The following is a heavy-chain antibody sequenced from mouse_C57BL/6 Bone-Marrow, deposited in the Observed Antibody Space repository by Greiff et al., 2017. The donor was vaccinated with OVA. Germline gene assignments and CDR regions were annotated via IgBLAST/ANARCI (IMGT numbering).Heavy chain of an antibody. V-gene: IGHV1-55*01. CDR3: AHYYGSSYHWYFDV. D-gene: IGHD1-1*01. CDR1: GYTFTSYW. J-gene: IGHJ1*03. CDR2: IYPGSGST. Sequence: VQLQQSGAELVKPGASVKMSCKASGYTFTSYWITWVKQRPGQGLEWIGDIYPGSGSTNYNEKFKSKATLTVDTSSSTAYMQLSSLTSEDSAVYYCAHYYGSSYHWYFDVWGTGTTVTVSS.